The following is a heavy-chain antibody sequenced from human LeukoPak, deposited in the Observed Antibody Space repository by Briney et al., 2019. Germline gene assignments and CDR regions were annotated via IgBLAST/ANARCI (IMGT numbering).Heavy chain of an antibody. CDR3: ARVRRAAAGTWMIDY. J-gene: IGHJ4*02. Sequence: SETLSLTCAVYGGSFSGYYWSLIRQPPGKGLEWIGEINHSGSTNYNPSLKSRVTISVDTSKNQFSMKLSSVTAADTAVYYCARVRRAAAGTWMIDYWGQGTLVTVSS. CDR2: INHSGST. D-gene: IGHD6-13*01. CDR1: GGSFSGYY. V-gene: IGHV4-34*01.